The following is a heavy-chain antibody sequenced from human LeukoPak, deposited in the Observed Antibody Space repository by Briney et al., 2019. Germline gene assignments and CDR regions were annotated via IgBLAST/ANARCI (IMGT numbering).Heavy chain of an antibody. Sequence: GRSLRLPCVASGLTFSNYGMHWVRQAPGKGLEWVTEISFDGSNKHYVDSVKGRFTISRDNSKNTLYLQMNSLSAEDTAVYYCAAYHVSHSESGYWGQGTLVTVSS. D-gene: IGHD1-14*01. CDR3: AAYHVSHSESGY. J-gene: IGHJ4*02. CDR2: ISFDGSNK. V-gene: IGHV3-30*03. CDR1: GLTFSNYG.